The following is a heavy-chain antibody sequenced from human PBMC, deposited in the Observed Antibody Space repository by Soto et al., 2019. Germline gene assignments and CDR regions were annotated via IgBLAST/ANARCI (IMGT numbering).Heavy chain of an antibody. J-gene: IGHJ4*02. Sequence: SETLSLTCAVSGGSISSGGYSWSWIRQPPGKGLEWIGYIYHSGSIYYNPSLKSRVTISVDTSKNQLSLKLSSVTAADTAVYYCARGSAAGTKSTFDYWGQGTLVTVSS. CDR1: GGSISSGGYS. V-gene: IGHV4-30-2*01. CDR2: IYHSGSI. CDR3: ARGSAAGTKSTFDY. D-gene: IGHD6-13*01.